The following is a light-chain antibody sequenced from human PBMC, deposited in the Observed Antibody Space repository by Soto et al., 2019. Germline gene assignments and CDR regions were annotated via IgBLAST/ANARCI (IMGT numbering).Light chain of an antibody. V-gene: IGLV2-14*01. J-gene: IGLJ1*01. CDR1: ISDVGAYDY. CDR3: SSHASSGV. CDR2: GVS. Sequence: QSVLTQPASVSGSPGQSIAISCTGTISDVGAYDYVSWYQQHPGKAPKLIIYGVSNRPSGVSSLFSGSKSGNTASLTISGLQPEDEADYYCSSHASSGVFGTGTKVTVL.